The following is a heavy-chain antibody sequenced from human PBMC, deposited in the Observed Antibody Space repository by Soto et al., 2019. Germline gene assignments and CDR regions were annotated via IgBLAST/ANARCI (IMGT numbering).Heavy chain of an antibody. Sequence: QVQLVESGGGVVQPGRSLRLSCAASGFTFSSYAMHWVRQAPGKGLEWVAVISYDGSNKYYADSVKGRFTISRDNSKNTLYLQMNSLRAEDTAVYYCARGAGHYYYYYGMDVWGQGTTVTVSS. V-gene: IGHV3-30-3*01. CDR3: ARGAGHYYYYYGMDV. J-gene: IGHJ6*02. CDR1: GFTFSSYA. CDR2: ISYDGSNK.